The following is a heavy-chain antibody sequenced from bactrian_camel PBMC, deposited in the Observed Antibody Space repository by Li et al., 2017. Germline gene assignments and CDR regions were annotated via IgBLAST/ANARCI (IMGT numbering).Heavy chain of an antibody. Sequence: VQLVESGGVLVQPGGSLRLSCAASGFTFSFYDMNWVRQAPGKGLEWVSAIYSDGTHTYYADSVKGRFTISRDNAKNALYLQLNSLKTEDTAMYYCAKDGAWYTYWGQGTQVTVS. CDR2: IYSDGTHT. J-gene: IGHJ4*01. CDR1: GFTFSFYD. CDR3: AKDGAWYTY. D-gene: IGHD1*01. V-gene: IGHV3S6*01.